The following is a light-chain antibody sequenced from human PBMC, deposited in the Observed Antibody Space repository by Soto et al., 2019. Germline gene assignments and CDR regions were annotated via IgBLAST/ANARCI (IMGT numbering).Light chain of an antibody. J-gene: IGLJ1*01. Sequence: QSALTQPRSVSGSPGQSVTISCTGTSGDVGGYNYVSWYQQHPDRAPKLMIYDVTKRPSGVPDRFSGSKSGNTASLTISGLQVEDEADYYCFSYAGTYTSVFGTGTKV. V-gene: IGLV2-11*01. CDR2: DVT. CDR1: SGDVGGYNY. CDR3: FSYAGTYTSV.